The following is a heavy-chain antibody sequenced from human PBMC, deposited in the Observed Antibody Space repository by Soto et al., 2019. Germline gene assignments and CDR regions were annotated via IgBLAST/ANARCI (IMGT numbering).Heavy chain of an antibody. Sequence: QVQLVESGGGVVQPGRSLRLSCAASGFTFSSYAMHWVRQAPGKGLEWVGVMSFDGGAEYYADSVKGRFTISRDNPKNRLYLEMNSLRVEDTAVYYCAKCSVAGPQGSFQYWGQGTLVTVSS. CDR1: GFTFSSYA. J-gene: IGHJ1*01. V-gene: IGHV3-30-3*02. CDR3: AKCSVAGPQGSFQY. CDR2: MSFDGGAE. D-gene: IGHD6-19*01.